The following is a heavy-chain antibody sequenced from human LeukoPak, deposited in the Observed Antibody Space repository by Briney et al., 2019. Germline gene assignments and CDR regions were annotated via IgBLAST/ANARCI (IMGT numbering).Heavy chain of an antibody. CDR1: GFTFSSYG. D-gene: IGHD6-13*01. V-gene: IGHV3-30*18. Sequence: GGSLRLSCAASGFTFSSYGMHWVRQAPGKGLEWVAVISYDGSNKYYADSVKGRFTISRDNSKNTLYLQMNSLRAEDTAVYYCAKDGSSRWYYGMDVWGQGTTVTVSS. CDR3: AKDGSSRWYYGMDV. J-gene: IGHJ6*02. CDR2: ISYDGSNK.